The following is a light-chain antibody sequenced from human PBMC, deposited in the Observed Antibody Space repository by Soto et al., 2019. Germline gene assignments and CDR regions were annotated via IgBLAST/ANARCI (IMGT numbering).Light chain of an antibody. V-gene: IGLV2-14*03. CDR2: DVR. CDR1: SSDVGNYNY. J-gene: IGLJ3*02. CDR3: SSYTSTGTLV. Sequence: QSALTQPASVSGSPGQSITISCTGTSSDVGNYNYVSWYQHHPGKAPKLMIYDVRNRPTGVSNRFSGSKSGNTASLTISGLQAEDEAEYYCSSYTSTGTLVFGGGTQLTVL.